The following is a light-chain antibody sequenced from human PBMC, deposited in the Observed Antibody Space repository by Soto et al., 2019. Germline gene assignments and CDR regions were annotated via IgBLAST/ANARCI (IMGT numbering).Light chain of an antibody. J-gene: IGKJ1*01. CDR3: QQYSSPPRT. Sequence: EIVLTQSPGSLSLSPGERATLSCRASQSVSSYLAWCQQKPGQAPRLLISGASSRATGFPDRFSGSGSGTDFSLTISRLEPEDSAVYYCQQYSSPPRTFGQGTKVEIK. V-gene: IGKV3-20*01. CDR2: GAS. CDR1: QSVSSY.